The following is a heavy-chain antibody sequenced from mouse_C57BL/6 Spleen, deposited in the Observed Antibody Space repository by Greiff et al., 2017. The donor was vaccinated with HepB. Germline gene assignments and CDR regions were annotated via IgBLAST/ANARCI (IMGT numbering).Heavy chain of an antibody. CDR3: ARERGLGRKGAYFDY. CDR2: ISDGGSYT. J-gene: IGHJ2*01. Sequence: EVQLVESGGGLVKPGGSLKLSCAASGFTFSSYAMSWVRQTPENRLEWVATISDGGSYTYYPDNVKGRFTISRDNAKNNLYLQMSHLKSEDTAMYYCARERGLGRKGAYFDYWGQGTTLTVSS. V-gene: IGHV5-4*01. D-gene: IGHD4-1*01. CDR1: GFTFSSYA.